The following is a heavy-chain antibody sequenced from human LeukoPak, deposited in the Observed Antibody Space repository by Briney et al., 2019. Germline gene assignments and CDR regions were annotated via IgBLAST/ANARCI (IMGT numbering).Heavy chain of an antibody. J-gene: IGHJ5*02. D-gene: IGHD4-17*01. Sequence: SETLSLTCTVSGGSISSYYWSWIQQAPGKGLEWIGYISDSGSTNYNPSLRSRVTISVDTSKNQFSLKLSSVTAADTALYYCARYDYGDCWFDPWGQGTLVTVSS. CDR1: GGSISSYY. CDR3: ARYDYGDCWFDP. CDR2: ISDSGST. V-gene: IGHV4-59*01.